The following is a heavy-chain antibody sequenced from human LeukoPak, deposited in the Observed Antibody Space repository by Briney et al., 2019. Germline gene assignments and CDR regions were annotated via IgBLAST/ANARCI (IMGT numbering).Heavy chain of an antibody. D-gene: IGHD5-24*01. V-gene: IGHV3-21*01. CDR1: GFTFSSYS. CDR3: GRAPDGYNPIDS. CDR2: ISSSSSYI. J-gene: IGHJ4*02. Sequence: GGSLRLSCAASGFTFSSYSMNWVRQAPGKGLEWVSSISSSSSYIFYADSVKGRFTISRDNAKSSLYLQMNSLRAEDTAVYYCGRAPDGYNPIDSWGQGTLVTVSS.